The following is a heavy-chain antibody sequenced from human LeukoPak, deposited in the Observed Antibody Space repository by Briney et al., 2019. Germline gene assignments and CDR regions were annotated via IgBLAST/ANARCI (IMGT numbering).Heavy chain of an antibody. CDR3: ASVRRGFGESSKYYSYYNMDV. J-gene: IGHJ6*03. V-gene: IGHV4-34*01. CDR2: INHSGST. D-gene: IGHD3-10*01. Sequence: SETLSLTCAVYGGSFTNYYWSWIRQPPGKGLEWIGEINHSGSTKYNPSLKSRVTISIDTSKNQLYLQLSAVTAADTAVYYCASVRRGFGESSKYYSYYNMDVWGNGTTVPIS. CDR1: GGSFTNYY.